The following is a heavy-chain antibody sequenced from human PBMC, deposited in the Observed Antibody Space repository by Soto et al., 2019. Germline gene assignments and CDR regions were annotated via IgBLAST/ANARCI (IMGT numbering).Heavy chain of an antibody. Sequence: ASVKVSCKASGYTFTSYGITWVRQAPGQGLEWMGWISAYDGNTNYAQKLQGRVTMTTDTFASTAYMELRSLTSDDTAVYYCASQLTLVPRPMGVWGQGTLVTVSS. J-gene: IGHJ4*02. D-gene: IGHD2-2*01. CDR2: ISAYDGNT. V-gene: IGHV1-18*01. CDR1: GYTFTSYG. CDR3: ASQLTLVPRPMGV.